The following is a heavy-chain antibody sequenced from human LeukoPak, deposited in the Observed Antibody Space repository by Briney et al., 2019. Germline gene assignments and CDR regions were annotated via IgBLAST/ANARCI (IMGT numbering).Heavy chain of an antibody. Sequence: SETLPLTYTVSGGSISSYYWSWIRQPPGKGLEWIGYIYYSGSTNYNPSLKSRVTISVDTSKNQFSLKLSSVTAADTAVYYCARESYSNYYYYGMDVWGQGTTVTVSS. V-gene: IGHV4-59*01. CDR1: GGSISSYY. J-gene: IGHJ6*02. CDR3: ARESYSNYYYYGMDV. CDR2: IYYSGST. D-gene: IGHD2-15*01.